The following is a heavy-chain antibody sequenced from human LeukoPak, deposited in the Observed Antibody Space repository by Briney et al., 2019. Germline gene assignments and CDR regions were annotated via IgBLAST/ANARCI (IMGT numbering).Heavy chain of an antibody. CDR2: ISGSGGST. CDR1: GFTFSSYA. Sequence: PGGSLRLSCAASGFTFSSYAMSWVRQAPGKGLEWVSAISGSGGSTYNADSVKGRFTISRDNSKNTLYLQMNSLRAEDTAVYYCAKDVELPRGAFDYWGQGTLATVSS. V-gene: IGHV3-23*01. J-gene: IGHJ4*02. CDR3: AKDVELPRGAFDY. D-gene: IGHD4-23*01.